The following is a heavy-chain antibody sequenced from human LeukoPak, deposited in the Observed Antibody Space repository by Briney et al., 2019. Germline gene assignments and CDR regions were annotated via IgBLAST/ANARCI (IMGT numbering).Heavy chain of an antibody. CDR3: ARVFRYYYYYYYMGV. Sequence: PGGSLRLSCAASGFTFSSYWMHWVRQAPGKGLVWVSRINSDGSSTSYANSVKGRFTISRDNAKNTLYLQMNSLRAEDTAVYYCARVFRYYYYYYYMGVWGKGTTVTVSS. CDR2: INSDGSST. V-gene: IGHV3-74*01. J-gene: IGHJ6*03. CDR1: GFTFSSYW.